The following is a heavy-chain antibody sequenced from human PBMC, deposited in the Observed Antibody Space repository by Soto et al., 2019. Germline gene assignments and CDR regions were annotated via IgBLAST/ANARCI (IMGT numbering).Heavy chain of an antibody. J-gene: IGHJ4*02. CDR3: ASHQGIYKYYFDY. CDR2: ITGNGHNT. D-gene: IGHD1-1*01. V-gene: IGHV3-23*01. Sequence: WGSMRLSCSASGLGFTTYSMSWVRQPPGKGLEWVSGITGNGHNTYYAESVKGRFTISRDNSKNTLHLQMDSLRAEDAAEYYCASHQGIYKYYFDYWGQGTLVTVSS. CDR1: GLGFTTYS.